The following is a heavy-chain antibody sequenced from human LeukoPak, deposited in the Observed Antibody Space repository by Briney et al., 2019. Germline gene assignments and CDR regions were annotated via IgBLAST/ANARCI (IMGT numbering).Heavy chain of an antibody. Sequence: GGSLRLSCAASGFTFSSYWMSWVRQAPGKGREGVANIKQDGSEKYYVDSVKGRFTISRDNAKNSLYLQMNSLRAEDTAVYYCARDLSVTPLDYWGQGTLVTVSS. CDR2: IKQDGSEK. CDR3: ARDLSVTPLDY. D-gene: IGHD5/OR15-5a*01. CDR1: GFTFSSYW. J-gene: IGHJ4*02. V-gene: IGHV3-7*01.